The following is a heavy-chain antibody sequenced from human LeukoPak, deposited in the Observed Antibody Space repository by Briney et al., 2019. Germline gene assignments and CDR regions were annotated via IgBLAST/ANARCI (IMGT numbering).Heavy chain of an antibody. CDR1: GFTFSSYW. CDR2: IKQDGSEK. Sequence: GGSLRLSXAASGFTFSSYWMSWVRQAPGKGLEWVANIKQDGSEKYYVDSAKGRFTISRDNAKNSLYLQRNSLRVEDTAVYYCAREGPYCSSTSCYAGEDYWGQGTLVTVSS. J-gene: IGHJ4*02. V-gene: IGHV3-7*01. D-gene: IGHD2-2*01. CDR3: AREGPYCSSTSCYAGEDY.